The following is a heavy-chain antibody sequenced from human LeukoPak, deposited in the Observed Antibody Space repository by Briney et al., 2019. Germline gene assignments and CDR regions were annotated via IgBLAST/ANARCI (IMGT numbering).Heavy chain of an antibody. D-gene: IGHD3-22*01. CDR2: IRVKAYGWTT. Sequence: GGSLRLSCAASGFTFGDYALSWFRQAPGKGLEWVGFIRVKAYGWTTEYAASVKGRFTISRDDSKSIAYLQMNSLETEDTAVYYCARKIVVPGAFFDYWGQGTLVTVSS. CDR3: ARKIVVPGAFFDY. CDR1: GFTFGDYA. J-gene: IGHJ4*02. V-gene: IGHV3-49*03.